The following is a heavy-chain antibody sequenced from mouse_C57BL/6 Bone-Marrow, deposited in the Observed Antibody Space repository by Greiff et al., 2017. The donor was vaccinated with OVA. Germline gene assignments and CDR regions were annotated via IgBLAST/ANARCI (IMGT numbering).Heavy chain of an antibody. CDR2: ISYDGSN. D-gene: IGHD2-3*01. J-gene: IGHJ2*01. V-gene: IGHV3-6*01. CDR1: GYSITSGYY. CDR3: ARWLLRYFDY. Sequence: EVQLQQSGPGLVKPSQSLSLTCSVTGYSITSGYYWNWIRQFPGNKLEWMGYISYDGSNNYNPSLKNRISITRDTSKNQFFLKLNSVTTEDTATYYCARWLLRYFDYWGQGTTLTVSS.